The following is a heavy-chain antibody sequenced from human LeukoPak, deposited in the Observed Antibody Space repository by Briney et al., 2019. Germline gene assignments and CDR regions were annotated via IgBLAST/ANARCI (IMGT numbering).Heavy chain of an antibody. CDR1: GGTFSGYA. CDR3: ASEEGFGCGGDCSHPGAEYFQH. D-gene: IGHD2-21*02. Sequence: ASVKVSCKASGGTFSGYAISWVRQAPGQGLEWMGRIIPFLGVPNYAQKFQGRVTITADKSTSTAYMELSSLRSEDTAVYYCASEEGFGCGGDCSHPGAEYFQHWGQGTLVTVSS. V-gene: IGHV1-69*04. CDR2: IIPFLGVP. J-gene: IGHJ1*01.